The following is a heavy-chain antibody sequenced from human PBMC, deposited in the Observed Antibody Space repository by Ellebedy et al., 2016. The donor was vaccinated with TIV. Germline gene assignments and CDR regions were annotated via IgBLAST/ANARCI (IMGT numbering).Heavy chain of an antibody. Sequence: ASVKVSCKASGGTFTSYGISWVRQAPGQGLEWMGWISAYNGNTNYAQKLQGRVTMTTDTSTSTAYMELRSLRSDDTAVYYCARRAWGYSPPDYWGQGTLVTVSS. CDR1: GGTFTSYG. CDR3: ARRAWGYSPPDY. CDR2: ISAYNGNT. J-gene: IGHJ4*02. V-gene: IGHV1-18*01. D-gene: IGHD2-15*01.